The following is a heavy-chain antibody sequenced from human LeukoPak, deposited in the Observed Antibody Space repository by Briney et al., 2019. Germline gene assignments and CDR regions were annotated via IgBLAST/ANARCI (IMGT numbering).Heavy chain of an antibody. CDR1: GGSFSGYY. D-gene: IGHD6-13*01. V-gene: IGHV4-34*01. CDR3: ARVPGIAAACTPGVGP. CDR2: INHSGST. Sequence: SETLSLTCAVYGGSFSGYYWSWIRQPPGKGLEWIGEINHSGSTNYNPSLKSRVTISVDTSKNQFSLKLSSVTAADTAVYYCARVPGIAAACTPGVGPWGQGTLVTVSS. J-gene: IGHJ1*01.